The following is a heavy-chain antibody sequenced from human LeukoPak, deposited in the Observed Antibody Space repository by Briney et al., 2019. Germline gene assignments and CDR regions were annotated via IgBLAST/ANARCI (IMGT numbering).Heavy chain of an antibody. CDR2: MNPNNGNT. CDR3: ARGGVYCSSGSCPNNWFDP. CDR1: GYTFTNDN. J-gene: IGHJ5*02. Sequence: ASVKVSCKASGYTFTNDNINWVRQATGQGLEWMGWMNPNNGNTGFAQKFQDRVTLTRNTSISTAYMELSSLRSEDTAVYYCARGGVYCSSGSCPNNWFDPWGQGTLVTVSS. D-gene: IGHD2-15*01. V-gene: IGHV1-8*01.